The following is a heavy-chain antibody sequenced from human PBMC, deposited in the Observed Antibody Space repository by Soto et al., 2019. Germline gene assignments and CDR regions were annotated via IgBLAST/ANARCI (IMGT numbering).Heavy chain of an antibody. V-gene: IGHV4-34*01. CDR2: INHSGST. CDR1: GGSFSGYY. CDR3: ARLSRGRGYSYGYRAYYFDY. Sequence: PSETLSLTCAVYGGSFSGYYWSWIRQPPGKGLEWIGEINHSGSTNYNPSLKSRVTISVDTSKNQFSLKLSSVTAADTAVYYCARLSRGRGYSYGYRAYYFDYWGQGTLVTVSS. D-gene: IGHD5-18*01. J-gene: IGHJ4*02.